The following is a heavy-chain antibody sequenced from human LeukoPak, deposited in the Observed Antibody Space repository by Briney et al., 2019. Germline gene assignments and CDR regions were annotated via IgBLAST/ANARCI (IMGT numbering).Heavy chain of an antibody. CDR3: ARGGQDYDILTGYYSSYYYMDV. CDR1: GYTFTSYG. V-gene: IGHV1-18*01. D-gene: IGHD3-9*01. Sequence: ASVKVSCKASGYTFTSYGISWVRQAPGQGLEWMGWISAYNGNTNYAQKLQGRVTITADKSTSTAYMELSSLRSEDTAVYYCARGGQDYDILTGYYSSYYYMDVWGKGTTVTVSS. J-gene: IGHJ6*03. CDR2: ISAYNGNT.